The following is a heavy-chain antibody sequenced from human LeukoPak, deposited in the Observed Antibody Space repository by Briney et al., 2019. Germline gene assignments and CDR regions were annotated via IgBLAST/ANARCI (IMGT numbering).Heavy chain of an antibody. CDR2: IIPTFGTA. CDR1: GGTFSSYA. V-gene: IGHV1-69*05. CDR3: ARSFILVPDYYYMDV. J-gene: IGHJ6*03. Sequence: SVKASCKASGGTFSSYAISWVRQAPGQGLEWMGGIIPTFGTANYAQKFQGRVTITTDESTSTAYMELSSLRSEDTAVYYCARSFILVPDYYYMDVWGKGTTVTVFS. D-gene: IGHD2-15*01.